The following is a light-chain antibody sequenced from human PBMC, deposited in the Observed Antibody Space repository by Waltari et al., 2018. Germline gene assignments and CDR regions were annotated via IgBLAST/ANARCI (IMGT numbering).Light chain of an antibody. CDR2: AAS. V-gene: IGKV1-9*01. CDR3: QQLHRYPMT. CDR1: QGINTF. J-gene: IGKJ1*01. Sequence: IQLTQSPPSLSASVGDRVAITCRASQGINTFLAWYQQKPGKAPKRLIYAASTSQSGVPSRFSGSGSGTDFTLTISSLQPEDFATYYCQQLHRYPMTFGRGTKVEIK.